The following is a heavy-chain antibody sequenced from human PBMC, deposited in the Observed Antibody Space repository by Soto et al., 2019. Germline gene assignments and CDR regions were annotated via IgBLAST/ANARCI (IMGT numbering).Heavy chain of an antibody. CDR2: ITPTSRAI. Sequence: GGSVRQTVVDAGFLYSGYSMNWESQAPGKGLEWIAYITPTSRAINYADSVRGRFTISRDGARVFLHMNSLGDEDTAVYYCAREKSGFGELFAFDIWGQGTMVTVSS. V-gene: IGHV3-48*02. D-gene: IGHD3-10*01. CDR3: AREKSGFGELFAFDI. CDR1: GFLYSGYS. J-gene: IGHJ3*02.